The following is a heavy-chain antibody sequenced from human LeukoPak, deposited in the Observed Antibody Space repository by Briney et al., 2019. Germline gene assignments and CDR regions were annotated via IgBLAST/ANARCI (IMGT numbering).Heavy chain of an antibody. Sequence: SETLSLTCPVSVYSISSGYYWGWIRPPPGKGLEGIGSIYHSGSNYYNPSLKSRVTISVDTSKNQFSLKLSSVTAADTAVYYCAREGIAAPEYFQHWGQGTLVTVSS. CDR1: VYSISSGYY. CDR2: IYHSGSN. CDR3: AREGIAAPEYFQH. V-gene: IGHV4-38-2*02. J-gene: IGHJ1*01. D-gene: IGHD6-13*01.